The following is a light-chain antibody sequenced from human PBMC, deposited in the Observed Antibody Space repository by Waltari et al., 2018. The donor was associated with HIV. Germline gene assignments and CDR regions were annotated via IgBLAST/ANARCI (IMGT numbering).Light chain of an antibody. CDR3: QVWDASTTQPLV. J-gene: IGLJ1*01. CDR2: DDT. V-gene: IGLV3-21*02. Sequence: SYVVTQPPSVSVAPGQTARISCGGDSIGTQSVHWYQQKSGLAPVLVIYDDTDRPPGIPERFSGSNSGNTATLTIYRVEAEDEGDYYCQVWDASTTQPLVFGSGTKVTAL. CDR1: SIGTQS.